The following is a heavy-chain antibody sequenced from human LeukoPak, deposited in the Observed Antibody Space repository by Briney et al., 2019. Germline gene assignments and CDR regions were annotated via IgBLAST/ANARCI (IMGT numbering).Heavy chain of an antibody. J-gene: IGHJ4*02. CDR2: ISGSGGST. CDR3: AKDWSDSSGWTIFDY. Sequence: PGGSLRLSCAASGFTFSSYAMSWVRQAPGKGLEWVSAISGSGGSTYYADSVKGRFTISRDNSKNTLYLQMNSLRAEDTAVYYCAKDWSDSSGWTIFDYWGQGTLVTVSS. V-gene: IGHV3-23*01. D-gene: IGHD6-19*01. CDR1: GFTFSSYA.